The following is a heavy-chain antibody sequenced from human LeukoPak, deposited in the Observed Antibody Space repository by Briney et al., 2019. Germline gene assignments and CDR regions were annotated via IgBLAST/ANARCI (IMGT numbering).Heavy chain of an antibody. CDR3: AKAGSSWSGPLKD. CDR2: ITGSGGDT. V-gene: IGHV3-23*01. J-gene: IGHJ4*02. D-gene: IGHD6-13*01. Sequence: GGSLRLSCAASEFTFGNYAMSWVRQAPGKGLEWVSAITGSGGDTYYADSVKGRFTISRDNSKNTLHLQMNSLRAEDTAVYFCAKAGSSWSGPLKDWGQGILVTVSS. CDR1: EFTFGNYA.